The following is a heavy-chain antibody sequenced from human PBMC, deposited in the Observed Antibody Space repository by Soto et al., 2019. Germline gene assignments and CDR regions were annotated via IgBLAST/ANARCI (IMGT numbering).Heavy chain of an antibody. CDR2: ISSSSSYI. D-gene: IGHD6-19*01. J-gene: IGHJ4*02. V-gene: IGHV3-21*01. Sequence: EVQLVESGGGLVKPGGSLRLSCAASGFTFSSYSMNWVRQAPGKGLEWVSSISSSSSYIYYADSVKGRFTISRDNAKNSLYLQMNSLRAEDTAVYYCARDARAYSSGLVYWGQGTLVTVSS. CDR3: ARDARAYSSGLVY. CDR1: GFTFSSYS.